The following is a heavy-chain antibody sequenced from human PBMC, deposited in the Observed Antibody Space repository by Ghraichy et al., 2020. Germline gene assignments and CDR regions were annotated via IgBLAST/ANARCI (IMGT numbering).Heavy chain of an antibody. V-gene: IGHV3-48*02. D-gene: IGHD5-18*01. CDR3: ASETGQLDY. J-gene: IGHJ4*02. Sequence: GESLNISRAASGFTFSSYSMNWVRQAPGKGLEWVSYISSSSSTIYYADSVKGRFTISRDNAKNSLYLQMNSLRDEDTAVYYCASETGQLDYWGQGTLVTVSS. CDR2: ISSSSSTI. CDR1: GFTFSSYS.